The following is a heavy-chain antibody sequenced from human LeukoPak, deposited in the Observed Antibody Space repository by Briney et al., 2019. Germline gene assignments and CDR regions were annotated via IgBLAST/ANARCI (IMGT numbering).Heavy chain of an antibody. CDR3: ARQGIRGQWLVHFDY. D-gene: IGHD6-19*01. CDR1: GASISSCY. J-gene: IGHJ4*02. Sequence: PSETLSLTCSVSGASISSCYWSWIRQSPGKGPEWIGYIYYSGTTNYNPSLKSRVTISIDTSKNQFSLKLISVTAADTAVYYCARQGIRGQWLVHFDYWGQGTLVTAPS. V-gene: IGHV4-59*08. CDR2: IYYSGTT.